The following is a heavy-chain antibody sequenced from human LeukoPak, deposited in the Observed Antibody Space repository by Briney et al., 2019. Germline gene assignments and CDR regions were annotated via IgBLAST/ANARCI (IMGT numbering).Heavy chain of an antibody. CDR3: ARDHTSWDPFDY. D-gene: IGHD1-26*01. V-gene: IGHV3-66*02. CDR1: GFNVRSNY. Sequence: GGSLRLSCAVSGFNVRSNYMSWVRQAPGKGLEWVAAIYSGGTTYYADSVKGRFTISRDNSKNMLYLQINSLRVEDTAVYYCARDHTSWDPFDYWGRGTLVSVST. J-gene: IGHJ4*02. CDR2: IYSGGTT.